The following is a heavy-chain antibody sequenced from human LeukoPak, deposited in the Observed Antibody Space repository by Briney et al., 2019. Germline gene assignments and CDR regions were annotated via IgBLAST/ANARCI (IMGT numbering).Heavy chain of an antibody. V-gene: IGHV3-23*01. CDR1: GFSFSSFA. CDR2: ITGGHYAT. Sequence: GGSLRLSCAASGFSFSSFAMTWVRQASGKGLEWVSSITGGHYATYNTDSVKGRFTISRDNAKNTLYLQMNSLRAEDTAVYYCAKGDCSSTSCYSYFDYWGQGTLVTVSS. D-gene: IGHD2-2*01. J-gene: IGHJ4*02. CDR3: AKGDCSSTSCYSYFDY.